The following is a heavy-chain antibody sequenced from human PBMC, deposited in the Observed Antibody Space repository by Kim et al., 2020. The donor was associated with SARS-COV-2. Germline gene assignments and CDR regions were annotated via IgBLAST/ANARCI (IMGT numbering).Heavy chain of an antibody. CDR1: GGSISSSSYY. V-gene: IGHV4-39*01. CDR2: IYYSGST. D-gene: IGHD4-17*01. J-gene: IGHJ5*02. Sequence: SETLSLTCTVSGGSISSSSYYWGWIRQPPGKGLEWIGSIYYSGSTYYNPSLKSRVTISVDTSKNQFSLKLSSVTAADTAVHYCARHPPTVTDNNWFDPWGQGTLVTVSS. CDR3: ARHPPTVTDNNWFDP.